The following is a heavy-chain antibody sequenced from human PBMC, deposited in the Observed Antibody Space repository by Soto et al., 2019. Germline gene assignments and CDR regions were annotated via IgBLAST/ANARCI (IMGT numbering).Heavy chain of an antibody. CDR3: LKYGRGGWTYYYGMDV. CDR1: GFTFSSYG. J-gene: IGHJ6*02. D-gene: IGHD6-19*01. CDR2: ISCDGSNK. V-gene: IGHV3-30*18. Sequence: QVQLVESGGGVVQPGRSLRLSCAASGFTFSSYGMHWVRQAPGKGLAWVAVISCDGSNKYYADSLKGRFSVSRDNAKNTPYLHMSSLRADNTAVYYWLKYGRGGWTYYYGMDVWGQGTTVTVSS.